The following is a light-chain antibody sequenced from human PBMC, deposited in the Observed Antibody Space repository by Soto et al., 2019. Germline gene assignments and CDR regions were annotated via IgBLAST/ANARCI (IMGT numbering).Light chain of an antibody. V-gene: IGLV2-14*01. CDR3: SSYTSSSTLYV. Sequence: QSALTQPASVSGSPGQSITISCTGTSSDVGGYNYVSWYQQHPGKAPKLMIYDVSNRPSGVSNRFSGSKSGNTASLTISELQAEDEADYYCSSYTSSSTLYVFGAGTKVTVL. CDR1: SSDVGGYNY. J-gene: IGLJ1*01. CDR2: DVS.